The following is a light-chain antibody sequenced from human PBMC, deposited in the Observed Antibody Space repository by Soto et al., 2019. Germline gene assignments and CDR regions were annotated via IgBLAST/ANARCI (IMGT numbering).Light chain of an antibody. V-gene: IGKV1-5*01. Sequence: DIQMTQSPYTLSPSVGDRVSITCRASQSISGWLAWYQQKPGKAPKLLIYDASSLESGVPSRFSGSGSGTEFTLTISSLQPDDFATYYCQQYNSYSRTFGQGTKVDIK. J-gene: IGKJ1*01. CDR1: QSISGW. CDR2: DAS. CDR3: QQYNSYSRT.